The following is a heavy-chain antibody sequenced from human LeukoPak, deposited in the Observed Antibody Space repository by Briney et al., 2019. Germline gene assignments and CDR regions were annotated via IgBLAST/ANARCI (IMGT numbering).Heavy chain of an antibody. CDR1: GFTFSSYA. Sequence: GRSLRLSCAASGFTFSSYAMHWVRQAPGKGLEWVAVISYDGCNKYYADSVKGRFTISRDNSKNTLYLQMNSLRAEDTAVYYCARDGHTYCSGGSCRKYYYYYGMDVWGQGTTVTVSS. CDR3: ARDGHTYCSGGSCRKYYYYYGMDV. CDR2: ISYDGCNK. V-gene: IGHV3-30*04. J-gene: IGHJ6*02. D-gene: IGHD2-15*01.